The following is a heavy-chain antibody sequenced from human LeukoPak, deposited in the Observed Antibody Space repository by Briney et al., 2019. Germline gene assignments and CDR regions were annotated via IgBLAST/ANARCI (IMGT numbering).Heavy chain of an antibody. J-gene: IGHJ3*02. V-gene: IGHV3-21*01. D-gene: IGHD2-8*01. CDR3: ARDGHIVLMVYAIDAFDI. CDR1: GFTFSSYS. Sequence: GGSLRLSCAASGFTFSSYSMNWVRQAPGKGLEWVSSISSSSSYIYYADSVKGRFIISRDNAKNSLYLQMNSLRAEDTAVYYCARDGHIVLMVYAIDAFDIWGQGTMVTVSS. CDR2: ISSSSSYI.